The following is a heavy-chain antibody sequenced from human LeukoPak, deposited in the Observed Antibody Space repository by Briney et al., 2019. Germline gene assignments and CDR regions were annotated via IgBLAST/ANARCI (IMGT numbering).Heavy chain of an antibody. CDR2: VFWNDDE. CDR1: GFSLSTSGVG. CDR3: AHSMIYGAPRVFDY. V-gene: IGHV2-5*01. D-gene: IGHD3/OR15-3a*01. J-gene: IGHJ4*02. Sequence: ESGPTLVNPTQTLTLTCTFSGFSLSTSGVGVGWVRQPPGKALEWLALVFWNDDEFYSPSLKTRLTITKDTSKNQVVLTMINVDPVDTATYHCAHSMIYGAPRVFDYWGPGTLVTVSS.